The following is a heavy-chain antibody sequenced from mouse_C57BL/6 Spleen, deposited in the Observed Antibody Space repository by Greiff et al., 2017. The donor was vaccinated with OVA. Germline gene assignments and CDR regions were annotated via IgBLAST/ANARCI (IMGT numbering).Heavy chain of an antibody. V-gene: IGHV1-55*01. J-gene: IGHJ4*01. D-gene: IGHD6-5*01. CDR1: GYTFTSYW. CDR2: IYPGSGST. Sequence: QVHVKQPGAELVKPGASVKMSCKASGYTFTSYWITWVKQRPGQGLEWIGDIYPGSGSTNYNEKFKSKATLTVDTSSSTAYMQLSSLTSEDSAVYYCASYALYAMDYWGQGTSVTVSS. CDR3: ASYALYAMDY.